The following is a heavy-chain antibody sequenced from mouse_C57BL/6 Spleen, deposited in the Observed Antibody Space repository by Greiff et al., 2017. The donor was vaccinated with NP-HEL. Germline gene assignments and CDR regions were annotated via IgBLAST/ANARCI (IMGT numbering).Heavy chain of an antibody. CDR1: GYTFTDYN. V-gene: IGHV1-22*01. D-gene: IGHD1-1*02. Sequence: DVQLQESGPELVKPGASVKMSCKASGYTFTDYNMHWVKQSHGKSLEWIGYINPNNGGTSYNQKFKGKATLTVNKSSSTAYMELRSLTSEDSAVYYCARYGGEPGFAYWGQGTLVTVSA. J-gene: IGHJ3*01. CDR3: ARYGGEPGFAY. CDR2: INPNNGGT.